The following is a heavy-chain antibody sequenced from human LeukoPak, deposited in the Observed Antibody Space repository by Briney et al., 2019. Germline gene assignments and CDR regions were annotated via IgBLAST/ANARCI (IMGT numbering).Heavy chain of an antibody. D-gene: IGHD4-17*01. V-gene: IGHV3-30*04. CDR1: GFTFSTYA. Sequence: GRSLRLSCAASGFTFSTYALHWVRQAPGKGREWVTVISFDGSNKYYADSVKGRFTISRDNSKNTLYLQMDSLRPEDTAVYYCARPTVTTGYYYAMNVWGQGTTVTVSS. CDR2: ISFDGSNK. J-gene: IGHJ6*02. CDR3: ARPTVTTGYYYAMNV.